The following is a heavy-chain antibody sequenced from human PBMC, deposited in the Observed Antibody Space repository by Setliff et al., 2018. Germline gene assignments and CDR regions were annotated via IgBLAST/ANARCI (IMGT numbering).Heavy chain of an antibody. CDR2: INPSGGYA. V-gene: IGHV1-46*01. J-gene: IGHJ4*02. D-gene: IGHD5-18*01. CDR1: GYTFTTYY. Sequence: ASVKVSCKASGYTFTTYYMHWVRQAPGQGLEWMGIINPSGGYANYAQKFQGRVTMTRDTSTSTVYMELSSLRSEDTAVYYCARAPLESGYNYGQGHYFDYWGQGTLGTVSS. CDR3: ARAPLESGYNYGQGHYFDY.